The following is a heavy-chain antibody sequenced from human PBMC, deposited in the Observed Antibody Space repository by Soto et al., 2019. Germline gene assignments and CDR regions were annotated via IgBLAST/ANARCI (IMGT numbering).Heavy chain of an antibody. V-gene: IGHV2-5*01. CDR2: IYWNDDK. J-gene: IGHJ3*02. CDR1: GLSFGTSGVG. D-gene: IGHD4-17*01. Sequence: QITLKESGPTQVKPTQTLTLTCTASGLSFGTSGVGVGWIRQPPGEALEWLALIYWNDDKRYSPSLKSSLTITKDTSKNQVVLTMTNVDPVDTATYYCAPMTTVATAAFDIWGQGTMVTVSS. CDR3: APMTTVATAAFDI.